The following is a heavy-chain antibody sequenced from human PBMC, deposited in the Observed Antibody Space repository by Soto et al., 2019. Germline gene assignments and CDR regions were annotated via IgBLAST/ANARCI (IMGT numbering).Heavy chain of an antibody. V-gene: IGHV1-2*04. D-gene: IGHD3-10*01. Sequence: ASVKVSCKASGYTFTGYYMHWVRQAPGQGLEWMGWINPNSGGTNYAQKFQGWVTMTRDTSISTAYMELSRLRSDDTAVYYCARRSAGDYHGSGSYFDYWGQGTLVTVSS. CDR2: INPNSGGT. J-gene: IGHJ4*02. CDR3: ARRSAGDYHGSGSYFDY. CDR1: GYTFTGYY.